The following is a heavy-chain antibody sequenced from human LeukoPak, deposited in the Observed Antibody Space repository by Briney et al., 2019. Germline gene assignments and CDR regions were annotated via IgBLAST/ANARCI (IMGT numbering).Heavy chain of an antibody. D-gene: IGHD6-19*01. J-gene: IGHJ4*02. CDR3: ARDPGYSSGWLDY. V-gene: IGHV4-61*02. CDR1: GGSISSGSYY. CDR2: IYTSGST. Sequence: SETLSLTSTVSGGSISSGSYYWSWIRQPAGKGLEWIGRIYTSGSTNYNPSLKSRVTISVDTSKNQFSLKLSSVTAADTAVYYCARDPGYSSGWLDYWGQGTLVTVSS.